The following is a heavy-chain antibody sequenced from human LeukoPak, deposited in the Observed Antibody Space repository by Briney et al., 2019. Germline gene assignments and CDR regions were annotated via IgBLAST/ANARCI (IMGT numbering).Heavy chain of an antibody. CDR3: ARATYYYDSSGYYNEYYFDY. CDR1: GYTFTGYY. D-gene: IGHD3-22*01. J-gene: IGHJ4*02. V-gene: IGHV1-2*02. CDR2: INPNSGGT. Sequence: ASVKVSCKASGYTFTGYYMHWVRQAPGQGLEWMGWINPNSGGTNYAQKFQGRVTMTRDTSISTAYMELSRLRSDDTAVYYCARATYYYDSSGYYNEYYFDYWGRGTLVTVSS.